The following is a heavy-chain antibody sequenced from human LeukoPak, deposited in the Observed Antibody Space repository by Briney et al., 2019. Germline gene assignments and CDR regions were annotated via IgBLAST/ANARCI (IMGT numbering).Heavy chain of an antibody. CDR1: TGSIFTHY. CDR3: ASSPPGDYGIGI. D-gene: IGHD3-16*01. V-gene: IGHV4-59*08. CDR2: IYYTGET. J-gene: IGHJ4*02. Sequence: PSETLSLTCSVSTGSIFTHYWSWVRQPPGKGLEWIGYIYYTGETRSNPSLESRVTMSIDTSKNQFSLTLSSVTAADTAVYYCASSPPGDYGIGIWGQGALVTVSS.